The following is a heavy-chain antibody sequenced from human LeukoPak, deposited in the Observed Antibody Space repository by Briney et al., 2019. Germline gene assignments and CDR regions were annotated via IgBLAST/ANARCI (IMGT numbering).Heavy chain of an antibody. CDR2: IYYSGGT. Sequence: SETLSLTCTVSGGSISSYYWSWIRQPPGKGLEWIGYIYYSGGTNYNPSLKSRVTISVDTSKNQFSLKLSSVTAADTAVYYCARAPYYYGSSGYYYQAPFFDYWGQGTLVTVSS. CDR3: ARAPYYYGSSGYYYQAPFFDY. CDR1: GGSISSYY. J-gene: IGHJ4*02. D-gene: IGHD3-22*01. V-gene: IGHV4-59*01.